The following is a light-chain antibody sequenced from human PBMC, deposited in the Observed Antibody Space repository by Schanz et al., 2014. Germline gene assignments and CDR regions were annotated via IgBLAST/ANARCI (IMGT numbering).Light chain of an antibody. V-gene: IGLV2-14*03. CDR2: DVS. J-gene: IGLJ1*01. Sequence: QSVLTQPPSASGSPGQSVTISCTGTSSDVGGYNYVSWYQQHPGKAPKLMIYDVSSRPSGVSNRFSGSKSGNTASLTISGLQAEDEADYYCSSYADSSTLFGPGTKLTVL. CDR1: SSDVGGYNY. CDR3: SSYADSSTL.